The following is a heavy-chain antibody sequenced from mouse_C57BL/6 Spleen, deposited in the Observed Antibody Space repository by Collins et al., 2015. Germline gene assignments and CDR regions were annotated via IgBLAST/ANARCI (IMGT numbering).Heavy chain of an antibody. J-gene: IGHJ2*01. CDR2: IDPEDGET. V-gene: IGHV14-2*01. Sequence: EVQLQQSGAELVKPGASVKLSCTASGFNIKDYYMHWVKQRTEQGLEWIGRIDPEDGETEYAPKFQGKATITADTSSNTAYLQLSSLTSGDTAVYYCARSYSFDYWGQGTTLTVSS. CDR1: GFNIKDYY. CDR3: ARSYSFDY.